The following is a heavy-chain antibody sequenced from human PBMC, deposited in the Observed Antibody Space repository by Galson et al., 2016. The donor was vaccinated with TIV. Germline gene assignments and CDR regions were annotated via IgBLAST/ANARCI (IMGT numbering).Heavy chain of an antibody. CDR2: MSHDRNKE. CDR3: AKDRLWEEWLEPLDL. J-gene: IGHJ5*02. V-gene: IGHV3-33*03. Sequence: SLRLSCATSGITFTSYGIHWVRQAPGKGLEWLAVMSHDRNKENYADSVRGRFTMSRDVPKSTLYLQMGSLEVEDTAVYFCAKDRLWEEWLEPLDLWGQGTLVTVSS. CDR1: GITFTSYG. D-gene: IGHD6-19*01.